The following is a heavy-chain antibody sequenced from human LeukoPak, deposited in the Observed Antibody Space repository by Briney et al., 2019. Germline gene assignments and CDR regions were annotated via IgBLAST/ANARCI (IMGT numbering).Heavy chain of an antibody. D-gene: IGHD5-18*01. CDR1: GFTFSSYW. J-gene: IGHJ3*02. CDR2: IKQDGSEK. CDR3: ARGATWIQLWLRAFDI. Sequence: GGSLRLSCAASGFTFSSYWMSWVRQAPGKGLEWVANIKQDGSEKYYVDSVKGRFTISRDNAKNSLYLQMNSLRAEDTAVYYCARGATWIQLWLRAFDIWGQGTMVTVSS. V-gene: IGHV3-7*01.